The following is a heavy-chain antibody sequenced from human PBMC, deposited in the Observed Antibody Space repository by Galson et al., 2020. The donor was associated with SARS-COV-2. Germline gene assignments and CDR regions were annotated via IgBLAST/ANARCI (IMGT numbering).Heavy chain of an antibody. CDR3: AHKPSGWNLHFDN. Sequence: SGPTLVKPTQTLTLTCTFSGFSLSTSGMCVSWIRQPPGKALEWLARIDWDDDKYYSTSLKTRLTISKDTSKNQVVLTMTNMDPVDTGTFYCAHKPSGWNLHFDNWGQGILVTVSS. V-gene: IGHV2-70*12. J-gene: IGHJ4*02. D-gene: IGHD6-19*01. CDR1: GFSLSTSGMC. CDR2: IDWDDDK.